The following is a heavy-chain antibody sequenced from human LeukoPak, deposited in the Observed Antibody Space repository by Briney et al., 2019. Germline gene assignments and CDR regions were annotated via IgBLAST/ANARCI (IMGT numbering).Heavy chain of an antibody. Sequence: GGSLRLSCAAYGFTFSNYAMSWVRQAPGKGLEWVSTISGSGDSTYYADSVKGRLTISRDNFKNTLHLQMNSLRAEDTALYYCAKVPYSDYGSGRPPFMDAWGQGTTVTVSS. J-gene: IGHJ6*02. CDR1: GFTFSNYA. V-gene: IGHV3-23*01. D-gene: IGHD3-10*01. CDR3: AKVPYSDYGSGRPPFMDA. CDR2: ISGSGDST.